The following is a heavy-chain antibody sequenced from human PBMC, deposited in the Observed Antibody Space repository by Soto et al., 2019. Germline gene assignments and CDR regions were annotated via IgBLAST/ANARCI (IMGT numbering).Heavy chain of an antibody. Sequence: EVQLVESGGGLVKPGGSLRLSCAASGFTFSNAWMSWVRQAPGKGLEWVGRIKSKTDGGTTDYAAPVTGRFTISRDDSKNTLYLQMNSLKTEDTAVYYCTKDPPKGYGGYFDYWGQGTLVTVSS. J-gene: IGHJ4*02. CDR3: TKDPPKGYGGYFDY. CDR1: GFTFSNAW. D-gene: IGHD5-12*01. V-gene: IGHV3-15*01. CDR2: IKSKTDGGTT.